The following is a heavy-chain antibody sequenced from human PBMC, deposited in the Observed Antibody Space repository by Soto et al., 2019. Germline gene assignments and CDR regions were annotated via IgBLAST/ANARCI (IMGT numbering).Heavy chain of an antibody. CDR2: ISYDGSNK. Sequence: QVQLVESGGGVVQPGRSLTLSCAASGFTFSSYAMHWVRQAPGKGLEWVAVISYDGSNKYYADSVKGRFTISRDNSKNTLYLQMNSLRAEDTAVYYCARDSYDSSGYYVNDYWGQGTLVTVSS. CDR3: ARDSYDSSGYYVNDY. CDR1: GFTFSSYA. J-gene: IGHJ4*02. V-gene: IGHV3-30-3*01. D-gene: IGHD3-22*01.